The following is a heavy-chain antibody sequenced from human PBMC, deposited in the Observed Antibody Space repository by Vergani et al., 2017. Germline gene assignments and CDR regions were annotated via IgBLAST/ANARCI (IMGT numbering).Heavy chain of an antibody. CDR2: IHTSGST. V-gene: IGHV4-61*02. D-gene: IGHD2-15*01. Sequence: QVQLQESGPGLVKPSQTLSLTCTVSGGSINSHNYYWSWIRQPAGKGLEWIGRIHTSGSTNYNPSLKSRVTMSEDTSKNQFSLNLTSETAADTAVYFCARGSCLGGSCYKPLFYYWGQGILVTVSS. J-gene: IGHJ4*02. CDR1: GGSINSHNYY. CDR3: ARGSCLGGSCYKPLFYY.